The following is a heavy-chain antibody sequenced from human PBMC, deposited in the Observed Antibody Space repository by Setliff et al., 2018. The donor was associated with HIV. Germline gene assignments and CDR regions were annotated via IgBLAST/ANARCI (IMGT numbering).Heavy chain of an antibody. V-gene: IGHV4-59*12. Sequence: SETLSLTCSVSGVSMTNNYWTWIRQSPGKGLEWIGYVQYSGNTRYNPSLKSRVTISVDTSKNQFSLKLSSVTAADTAVYYCARTRGYCSGTNCYALRAPDYWGQGTLVTVSS. D-gene: IGHD2-2*01. CDR3: ARTRGYCSGTNCYALRAPDY. CDR1: GVSMTNNY. CDR2: VQYSGNT. J-gene: IGHJ4*02.